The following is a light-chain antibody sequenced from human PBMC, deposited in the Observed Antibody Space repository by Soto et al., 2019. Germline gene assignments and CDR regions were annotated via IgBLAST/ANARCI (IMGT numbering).Light chain of an antibody. CDR3: QVWDTTTTHRV. CDR2: DDS. Sequence: SYELTQPPSVSLAPGQTARINCGGNNIESKSVHWYQQKPGQAPVLVVYDDSDRPSGIPERFSGSSSGNTATLTISRVEAGDEADYFCQVWDTTTTHRVFGGGTKLTVL. CDR1: NIESKS. J-gene: IGLJ2*01. V-gene: IGLV3-21*02.